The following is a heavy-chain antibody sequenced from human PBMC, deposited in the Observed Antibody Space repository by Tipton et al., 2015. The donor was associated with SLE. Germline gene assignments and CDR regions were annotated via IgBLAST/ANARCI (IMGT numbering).Heavy chain of an antibody. J-gene: IGHJ4*02. Sequence: TLSLTCAVSGYSISSGYYWGWIRQPPGKGLEWIGYIYYSGSTNYNPSLKSRVTISVDTSKNQFSLKLSSVTAADTAVYYCARSMRVGSEDYWGQGTLVTVSS. CDR2: IYYSGST. CDR3: ARSMRVGSEDY. CDR1: GYSISSGYY. D-gene: IGHD6-19*01. V-gene: IGHV4-38-2*01.